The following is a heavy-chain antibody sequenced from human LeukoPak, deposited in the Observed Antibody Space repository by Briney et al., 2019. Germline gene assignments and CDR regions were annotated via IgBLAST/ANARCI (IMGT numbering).Heavy chain of an antibody. Sequence: PGGSLRLSCAASGFTFDDYAMHWVRQAPGKGLEWVSGINWNGGSTGYADSVKGRFTISRDNAKNSLYLQMNSLRAEDTALYYCAREGPKRAWLLPYYYYYMDVWGKGTTVTVSS. V-gene: IGHV3-20*04. CDR3: AREGPKRAWLLPYYYYYMDV. CDR2: INWNGGST. D-gene: IGHD5-12*01. J-gene: IGHJ6*03. CDR1: GFTFDDYA.